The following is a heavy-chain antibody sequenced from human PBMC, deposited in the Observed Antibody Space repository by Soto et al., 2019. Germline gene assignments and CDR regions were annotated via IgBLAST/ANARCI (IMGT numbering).Heavy chain of an antibody. D-gene: IGHD6-19*01. CDR2: LLHSGTT. V-gene: IGHV4-4*02. CDR3: ADSSGWYRHDV. J-gene: IGHJ3*01. CDR1: GDSISSPKW. Sequence: QVQLQESGPGLVKPSGTLSLTCAVSGDSISSPKWWTWLRQPPGKGLEWIGDLLHSGTTNYNPSLKSRVILSVVKSQNQFSLRLTSVTAADTAIYYCADSSGWYRHDVWGQGTSVTVSS.